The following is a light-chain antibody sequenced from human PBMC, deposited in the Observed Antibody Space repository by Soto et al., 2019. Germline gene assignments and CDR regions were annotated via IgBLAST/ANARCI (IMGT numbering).Light chain of an antibody. CDR3: QQYYNWWT. Sequence: VLTQSPATLSLSPGERATLSCRASQSVSSYLAWYQQKPGQAPRLLIYGASTRVTGIPARFSGSGSGTEFTLTISSLQSEDFAVYHCQQYYNWWTFGQGTKVDIK. V-gene: IGKV3-15*01. CDR1: QSVSSY. CDR2: GAS. J-gene: IGKJ1*01.